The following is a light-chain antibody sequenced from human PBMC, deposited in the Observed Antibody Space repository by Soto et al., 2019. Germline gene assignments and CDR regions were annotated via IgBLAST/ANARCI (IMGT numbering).Light chain of an antibody. CDR2: DAS. J-gene: IGKJ5*01. V-gene: IGKV1-33*01. Sequence: DIQMTQSPSSLSASLGDRFTITCQASQDIRNYLNWYQQKPGKAPKLLIYDASTLEVGAPSRFSGSGSGTDFTFTISSLQPEDIATYYCQHYDSLPPITFGQGTRLEIK. CDR3: QHYDSLPPIT. CDR1: QDIRNY.